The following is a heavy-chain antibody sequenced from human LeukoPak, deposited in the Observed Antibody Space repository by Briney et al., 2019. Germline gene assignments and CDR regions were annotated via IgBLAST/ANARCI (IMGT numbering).Heavy chain of an antibody. J-gene: IGHJ4*02. V-gene: IGHV1-2*02. CDR1: GYTFTGYY. Sequence: ASVKVSCKASGYTFTGYYMHWVRQAPGQGLEWMGWINPNSGGTNFAQKFQGRVTMTRDTSISTAYMELSRLRSDDTAVYYCARPYSSGWTNGYWGQGTLVTVSS. CDR2: INPNSGGT. CDR3: ARPYSSGWTNGY. D-gene: IGHD6-19*01.